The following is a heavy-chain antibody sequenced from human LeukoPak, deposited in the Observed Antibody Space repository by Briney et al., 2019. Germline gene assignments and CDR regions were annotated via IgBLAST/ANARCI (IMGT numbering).Heavy chain of an antibody. D-gene: IGHD5-18*01. CDR3: ATIKRGSIFGYFDF. J-gene: IGHJ4*02. Sequence: PSETLSLTCTVSGGSINSHYWRWIRQPPGKGLEWIAYLFDSVNTKDNPSLQSRLTLSADTSKNQFSLRLSSVTAADTAVYYCATIKRGSIFGYFDFWGQGIKVTVSS. CDR2: LFDSVNT. CDR1: GGSINSHY. V-gene: IGHV4-59*11.